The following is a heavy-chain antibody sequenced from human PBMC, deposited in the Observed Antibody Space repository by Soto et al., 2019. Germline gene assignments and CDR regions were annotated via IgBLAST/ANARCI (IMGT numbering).Heavy chain of an antibody. D-gene: IGHD2-8*01. V-gene: IGHV4-59*01. CDR3: ARDPYGTNGVCSAGLMDV. J-gene: IGHJ6*03. Sequence: SETLSLTCTVSGGSICSDDGGWVRQTPGKGLEWIGYIYYSGITNYNPSLKSRVTISLDTSKNQFSLKLSSVTAADTAVYYCARDPYGTNGVCSAGLMDVWGKGTTVTVSS. CDR2: IYYSGIT. CDR1: GGSICSDD.